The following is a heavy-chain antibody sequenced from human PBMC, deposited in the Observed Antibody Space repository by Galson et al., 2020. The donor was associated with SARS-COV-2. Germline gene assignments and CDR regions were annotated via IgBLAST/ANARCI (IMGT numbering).Heavy chain of an antibody. CDR2: ISYDGSNK. J-gene: IGHJ4*02. CDR3: ARDGGGILWFGELLYGPNE. CDR1: GFTFSSYA. Sequence: GESLKISCAASGFTFSSYAMHWVRQAPGKGLEWVAVISYDGSNKYYADSVKGRFTISRDNSKNTLYLQMNSLRAEDTAVYYCARDGGGILWFGELLYGPNEGGQGTLVTVSS. D-gene: IGHD3-10*01. V-gene: IGHV3-30-3*01.